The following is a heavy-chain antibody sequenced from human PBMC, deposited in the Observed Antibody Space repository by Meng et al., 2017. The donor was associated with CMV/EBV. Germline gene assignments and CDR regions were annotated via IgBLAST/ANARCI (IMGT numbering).Heavy chain of an antibody. CDR3: ARGASGTYFFDS. CDR1: GFRFSAYG. CDR2: IRYDGSNT. J-gene: IGHJ4*02. D-gene: IGHD1-26*01. Sequence: GEPLKISCAASGFRFSAYGMHWVRQAPGKGLEWVTFIRYDGSNTYYADSVKGRFTISRDNSRNRLFLQMNSLRPEDTAVYYCARGASGTYFFDSWGQGTLVTVSS. V-gene: IGHV3-30*02.